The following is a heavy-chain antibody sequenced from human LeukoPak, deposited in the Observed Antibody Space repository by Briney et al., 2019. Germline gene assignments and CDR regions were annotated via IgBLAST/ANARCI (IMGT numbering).Heavy chain of an antibody. D-gene: IGHD5-12*01. CDR1: GFTFSSYA. CDR3: ARDRWLWPLV. CDR2: ISYDGSNK. V-gene: IGHV3-30*04. Sequence: GGSLRLSCAASGFTFSSYAMHWVRQAPGKGLEWVAVISYDGSNKYYADSVKGRFTISRDNSKNTLYLQMNSLRAEDTAVYYCARDRWLWPLVWGQGTLVTVSS. J-gene: IGHJ4*02.